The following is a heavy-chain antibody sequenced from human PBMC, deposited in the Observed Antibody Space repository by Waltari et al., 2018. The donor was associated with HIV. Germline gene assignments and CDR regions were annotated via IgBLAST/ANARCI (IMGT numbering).Heavy chain of an antibody. CDR3: ARGGDGYNWADFDY. Sequence: EVHLEQSGGGLVQPGGSLRLSCAASGFTFSRYWMTWVRQAPGKGLEWVASISQDGSERLSVDSVKGPFTISRDNPKNSLYLQMHRLRAEDTALYYCARGGDGYNWADFDYWGQGSLVIVSS. CDR1: GFTFSRYW. J-gene: IGHJ4*02. CDR2: ISQDGSER. D-gene: IGHD5-12*01. V-gene: IGHV3-7*01.